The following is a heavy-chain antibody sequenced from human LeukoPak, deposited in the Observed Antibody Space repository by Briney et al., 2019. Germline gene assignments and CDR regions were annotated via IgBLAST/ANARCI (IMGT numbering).Heavy chain of an antibody. CDR1: GYTFTSYY. J-gene: IGHJ4*02. D-gene: IGHD2-2*01. CDR3: APGDRRGCSSTSCNSN. CDR2: INPNSGGT. V-gene: IGHV1-2*02. Sequence: ASVKVSCKASGYTFTSYYMHWVRQAPGQGLEWMGWINPNSGGTNYAQKFQGRVTMTRDTSISTAYMELSRLRSDDTAVYYCAPGDRRGCSSTSCNSNWGQGTLVTVSS.